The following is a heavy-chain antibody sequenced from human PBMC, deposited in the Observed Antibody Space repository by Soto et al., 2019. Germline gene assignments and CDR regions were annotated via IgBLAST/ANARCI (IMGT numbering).Heavy chain of an antibody. Sequence: QITLNESVPTVVKPAETLTLTCTFSGFSLTTSGVGVGWIRQSPGKAPEWLALMYWDDDKRYGASLKSRLTITKDTSKNQVVLTMASVDPADTATYYCAHRILRTVFGLVTTTAIYFDFWGQGTPVVVSS. CDR2: MYWDDDK. V-gene: IGHV2-5*05. CDR1: GFSLTTSGVG. CDR3: AHRILRTVFGLVTTTAIYFDF. D-gene: IGHD3-3*01. J-gene: IGHJ4*02.